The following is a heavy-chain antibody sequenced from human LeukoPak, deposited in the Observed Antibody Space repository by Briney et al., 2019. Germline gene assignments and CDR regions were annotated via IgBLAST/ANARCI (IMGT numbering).Heavy chain of an antibody. Sequence: SGTLSLTCAVSGGSISSSYYWSWIRQPPGKRLEWIGYIYYTGSTNYNPSLKSRVTMSLDTSKNQFSLKLSSVTPADTAVYYCTKGRDTAMDWGQGTLVTVSS. CDR2: IYYTGST. D-gene: IGHD5-18*01. V-gene: IGHV4-61*01. CDR3: TKGRDTAMD. CDR1: GGSISSSYY. J-gene: IGHJ4*02.